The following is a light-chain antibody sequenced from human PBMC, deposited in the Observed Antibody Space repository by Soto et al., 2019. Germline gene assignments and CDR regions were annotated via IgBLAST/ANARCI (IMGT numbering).Light chain of an antibody. CDR1: QSISNW. Sequence: DIQMTQSPSTLSAAVGDRVTIACRASQSISNWLAWYQQKPGKAPKLLIYQASNFETGVPSRFSGSGSGTEFTLTISNLQPDDFASYYCQQYNKTFGQGTKVEFK. J-gene: IGKJ1*01. CDR2: QAS. CDR3: QQYNKT. V-gene: IGKV1-5*03.